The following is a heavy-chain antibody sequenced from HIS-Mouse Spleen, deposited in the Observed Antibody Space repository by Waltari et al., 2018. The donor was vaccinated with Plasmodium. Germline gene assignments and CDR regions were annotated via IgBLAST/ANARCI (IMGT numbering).Heavy chain of an antibody. D-gene: IGHD6-13*01. CDR2: INPNSGGK. V-gene: IGHV1-2*02. CDR1: GYTFTGYY. J-gene: IGHJ4*02. CDR3: ARDPDSSSWFDY. Sequence: QVQLVQSGAEVKKPGASVKVSCKASGYTFTGYYMHWVRQAPGQGLEWMGCINPNSGGKNYAQKFQGRVTMTRDTSISTAYMELSRLRSDDTAVYYCARDPDSSSWFDYWGQGTLVTVSS.